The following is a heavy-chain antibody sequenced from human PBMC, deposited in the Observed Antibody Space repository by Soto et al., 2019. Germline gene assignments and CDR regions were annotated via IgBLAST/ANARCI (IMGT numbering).Heavy chain of an antibody. D-gene: IGHD3-10*01. CDR1: GFTFSSYS. CDR3: ARAPPPRGFDY. CDR2: ISSSSSTI. Sequence: EVQLVESGGGLVQPGGSLRLSCAASGFTFSSYSMNWVRQAPGKGLEWVSYISSSSSTIYYADSVKGRFTISRDNAKNPLDLQKNSLREGDTAGFYCARAPPPRGFDYWGQGTLVTVSS. V-gene: IGHV3-48*02. J-gene: IGHJ4*02.